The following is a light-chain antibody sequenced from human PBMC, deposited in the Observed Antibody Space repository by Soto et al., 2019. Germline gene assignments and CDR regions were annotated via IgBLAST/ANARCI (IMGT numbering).Light chain of an antibody. CDR2: GVS. CDR1: ISDFVVYNY. CDR3: SSNTISSALHV. Sequence: QSVLTQPASVSGSPGQSITISCTGTISDFVVYNYVSWYQQHPGKAHKLMIYGVSNRPSGVSNRFYGSKSGNTASLTISGLQADDEADYYCSSNTISSALHVFGTGTKGTVX. V-gene: IGLV2-14*01. J-gene: IGLJ1*01.